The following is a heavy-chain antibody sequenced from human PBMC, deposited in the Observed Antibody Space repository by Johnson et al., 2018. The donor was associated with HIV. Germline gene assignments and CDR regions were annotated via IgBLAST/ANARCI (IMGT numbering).Heavy chain of an antibody. J-gene: IGHJ3*02. D-gene: IGHD2-8*01. V-gene: IGHV3-53*01. Sequence: VQLVESGGGLIQPGGSLRLSCAASGFIVSNSWMTWVRQAPGKGLEWVSAIYRGGTIYYADSVKGRFSISRDNSKNTLYLQMNSLRAEDTAVYYCAREGGIVLSPGSFDIWGQGTMVTVSS. CDR1: GFIVSNSW. CDR2: IYRGGTI. CDR3: AREGGIVLSPGSFDI.